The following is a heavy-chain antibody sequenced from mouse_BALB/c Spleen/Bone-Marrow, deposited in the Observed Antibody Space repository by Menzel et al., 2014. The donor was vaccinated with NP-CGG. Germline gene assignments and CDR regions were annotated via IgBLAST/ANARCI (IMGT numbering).Heavy chain of an antibody. D-gene: IGHD2-1*01. Sequence: EVKLVESGGGSVQPGGSRKLSCAASGFTFSSFGMHWVRQAPEKGLEWVAFISTGSTIIYYADTVKGRFTISRDNPNNTLFLQMTSLRSEDTAMYYCARSRFYGNFFDYWGQGTTLTVSS. CDR1: GFTFSSFG. V-gene: IGHV5-17*02. J-gene: IGHJ2*01. CDR2: ISTGSTII. CDR3: ARSRFYGNFFDY.